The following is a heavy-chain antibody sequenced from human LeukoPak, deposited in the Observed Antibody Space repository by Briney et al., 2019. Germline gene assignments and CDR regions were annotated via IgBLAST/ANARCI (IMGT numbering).Heavy chain of an antibody. CDR3: AADTVVTYYYYGMDV. V-gene: IGHV3-23*01. D-gene: IGHD2-21*02. J-gene: IGHJ6*02. CDR2: ISGSGGST. Sequence: ETLSLTCAVYGGSFSGYYWSWVRQAPGKGLEWVSAISGSGGSTYYADSVKGRFTISRDNSKNTLYLQMNSLRAEDTAVYYCAADTVVTYYYYGMDVWGQGTTVTVSS. CDR1: GGSFSGYY.